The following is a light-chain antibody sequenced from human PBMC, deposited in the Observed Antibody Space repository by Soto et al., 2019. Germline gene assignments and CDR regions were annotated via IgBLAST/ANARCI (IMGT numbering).Light chain of an antibody. V-gene: IGKV3-20*01. CDR1: QSINSNY. CDR3: QQYGTSPRT. CDR2: GAS. J-gene: IGKJ1*01. Sequence: EIVLTQSPVTLSLSPGERATLSCRASQSINSNYLAWYQLKPGQAPRLLIYGASIRATAIPDRFSGSVSGTDFTLTISRLDPEDFAVYFCQQYGTSPRTFGQGTKVDIK.